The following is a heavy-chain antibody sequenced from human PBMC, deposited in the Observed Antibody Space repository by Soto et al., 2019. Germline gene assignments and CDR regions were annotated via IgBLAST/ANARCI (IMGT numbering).Heavy chain of an antibody. D-gene: IGHD4-17*01. V-gene: IGHV4-34*01. J-gene: IGHJ3*02. CDR2: INHSGST. CDR1: GGSFSGYY. CDR3: ARDDYGGDAFDI. Sequence: SETRSLTCAVYGGSFSGYYWSWIRQPPGKGLEWIGEINHSGSTNYNPSLKSRVTISVDMSKNQFSLKLSSVTAADTAVYYCARDDYGGDAFDIWGQGTMVTVSS.